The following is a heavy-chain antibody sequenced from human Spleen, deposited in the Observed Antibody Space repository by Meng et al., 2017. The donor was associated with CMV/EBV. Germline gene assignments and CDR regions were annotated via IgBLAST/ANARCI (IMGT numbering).Heavy chain of an antibody. CDR2: IGSDGGST. CDR3: AKENDYYYHGMEV. CDR1: GFTFDGYA. J-gene: IGHJ6*02. V-gene: IGHV3-43D*03. Sequence: SGFTFDGYAMHWVRQLPGKSLEWVSLIGSDGGSTYYADSVKGRFTISRDNRRNSLYLQMDSLRLEDTALYYCAKENDYYYHGMEVWGQGTAVTVSS.